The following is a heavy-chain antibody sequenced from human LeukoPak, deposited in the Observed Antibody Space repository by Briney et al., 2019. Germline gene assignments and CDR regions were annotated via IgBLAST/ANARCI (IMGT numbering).Heavy chain of an antibody. CDR2: IYTSGST. V-gene: IGHV4-61*02. CDR3: ARMIGGWNDVVDHFDP. CDR1: GGSISSGSYY. J-gene: IGHJ5*02. Sequence: SQTLSLTCTVSGGSISSGSYYWSWIRQPAGKGLEWIGRIYTSGSTNYNPSLKSRVTISVDTSKNQFSLKLSSVTAADTAVYYCARMIGGWNDVVDHFDPWGQGTLVTVSS. D-gene: IGHD1-1*01.